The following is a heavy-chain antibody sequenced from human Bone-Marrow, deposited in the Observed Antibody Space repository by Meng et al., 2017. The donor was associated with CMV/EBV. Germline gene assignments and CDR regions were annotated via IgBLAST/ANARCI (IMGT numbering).Heavy chain of an antibody. CDR2: IKSKTDGGTT. J-gene: IGHJ3*02. D-gene: IGHD1-26*01. V-gene: IGHV3-15*01. Sequence: GESPKISCAASGFTFSNAWMSWVRQAPGKGLEWVGRIKSKTDGGTTDYAAPVKGRFTISRDNSKNTLYLQMNSLRAEDTAVYYCAKESRAIVGAIGAAFDIWGQGTMVTVSS. CDR3: AKESRAIVGAIGAAFDI. CDR1: GFTFSNAW.